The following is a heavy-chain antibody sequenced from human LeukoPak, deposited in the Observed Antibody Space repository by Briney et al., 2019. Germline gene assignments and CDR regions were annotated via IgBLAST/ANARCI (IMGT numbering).Heavy chain of an antibody. J-gene: IGHJ4*02. V-gene: IGHV1-69*02. Sequence: SVKVSCKASGGTFSSYTISWVRQAPGQGLEWMGRIIPILGIANYAQKFQGRATITADKSTSTAYMELSSLRSEYTAVHYCACPHLWSGYDNWGQGTLVTVSS. D-gene: IGHD3-3*01. CDR3: ACPHLWSGYDN. CDR2: IIPILGIA. CDR1: GGTFSSYT.